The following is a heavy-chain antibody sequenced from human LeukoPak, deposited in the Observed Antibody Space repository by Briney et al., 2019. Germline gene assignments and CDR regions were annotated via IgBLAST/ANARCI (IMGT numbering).Heavy chain of an antibody. CDR3: ASSSWYYYFDY. D-gene: IGHD6-13*01. Sequence: GGSLRLSCAASGFTFTSYWMSWVRQAPGKGLEWVASVKQDETEKYYVDSVRGRFTISRDNAKNSLFLQMNSLRTEDTAVFYCASSSWYYYFDYWGQGTLVTVSS. CDR2: VKQDETEK. CDR1: GFTFTSYW. V-gene: IGHV3-7*01. J-gene: IGHJ4*02.